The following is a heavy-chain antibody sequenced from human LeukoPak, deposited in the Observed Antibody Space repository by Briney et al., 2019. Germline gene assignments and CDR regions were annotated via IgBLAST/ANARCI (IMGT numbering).Heavy chain of an antibody. CDR1: GYTFTSYD. J-gene: IGHJ5*02. CDR3: ARGRSNRGAGWSSWFDP. V-gene: IGHV1-8*01. D-gene: IGHD3-10*01. CDR2: MNPNSGNT. Sequence: GASVKVSCKASGYTFTSYDINWVRQATGQGLEWMGWMNPNSGNTGYAQKFQGRVTVTTNTSISTAYMELSSLRSEDTAVYYCARGRSNRGAGWSSWFDPWGQGTLVTVSS.